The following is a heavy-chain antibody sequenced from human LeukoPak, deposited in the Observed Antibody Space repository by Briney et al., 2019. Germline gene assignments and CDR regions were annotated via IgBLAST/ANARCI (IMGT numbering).Heavy chain of an antibody. CDR2: IYYSGST. D-gene: IGHD6-19*01. V-gene: IGHV4-39*01. CDR1: GGSISSSSYY. CDR3: ASGPLIAVSAPFDY. J-gene: IGHJ4*02. Sequence: SETPALLRTVSGGSISSSSYYWGGIRQPPGKGLEWIGSIYYSGSTYYNPSLKSRVTISVDTSKNQFSLKLSSVTAADTAVYYCASGPLIAVSAPFDYWGQGTLVTVSS.